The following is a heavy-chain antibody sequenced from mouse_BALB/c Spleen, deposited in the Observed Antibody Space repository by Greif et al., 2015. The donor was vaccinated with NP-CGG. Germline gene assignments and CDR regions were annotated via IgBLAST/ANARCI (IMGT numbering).Heavy chain of an antibody. D-gene: IGHD2-4*01. Sequence: VQLQQSGPELVKPGASVKISCKASGYTFTDYNMHWVKQSHGKSLEWIGYIYPYNGGTGYNQKFKSKATLTVDNSSSTAYMELRSLTSEDSAVYYCAREGSTMITTGYFDVWGAGTTVTVSS. CDR3: AREGSTMITTGYFDV. V-gene: IGHV1S29*02. CDR2: IYPYNGGT. CDR1: GYTFTDYN. J-gene: IGHJ1*01.